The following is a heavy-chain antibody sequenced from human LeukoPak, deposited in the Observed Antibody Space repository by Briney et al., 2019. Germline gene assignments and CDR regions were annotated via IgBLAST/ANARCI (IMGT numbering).Heavy chain of an antibody. V-gene: IGHV3-23*01. CDR1: GFTVSSNY. Sequence: GGSLRLSCAASGFTVSSNYMSWVRQAPGKGLEWVAAISGNGANTFYADSVQGRFTISRDNSRSTLYLQMKSLRAEDTALYYCAKIGLLTVNFDFWGQGTLVTVSS. D-gene: IGHD3-9*01. J-gene: IGHJ4*02. CDR2: ISGNGANT. CDR3: AKIGLLTVNFDF.